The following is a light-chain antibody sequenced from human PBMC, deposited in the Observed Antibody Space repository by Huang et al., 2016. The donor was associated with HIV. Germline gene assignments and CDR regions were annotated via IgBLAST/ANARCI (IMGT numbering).Light chain of an antibody. Sequence: EIVMTQSPATLSVSPGERATLSCRASQSVTNKVDWYQQRPGQSPRLLIFAAATRATGVPTRFSGSGSGTEFTLTISGLQSEDFGVYYCQHYNHWPPLTFGGGTKVEIK. V-gene: IGKV3-15*01. CDR1: QSVTNK. CDR3: QHYNHWPPLT. CDR2: AAA. J-gene: IGKJ4*01.